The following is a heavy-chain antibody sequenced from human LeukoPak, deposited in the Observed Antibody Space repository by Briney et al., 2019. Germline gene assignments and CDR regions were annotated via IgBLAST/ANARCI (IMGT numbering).Heavy chain of an antibody. CDR3: AKGEVTIFGEFIDNYHYYGMDV. CDR1: GGSISSGDYY. J-gene: IGHJ6*02. Sequence: PSGTLSLTCTVSGGSISSGDYYWSWVRQPPGKGLEWIVNIFYTRRTESNPSLRSRLTMSVDTSKNQFSLKLTSVTAADTAVYYFAKGEVTIFGEFIDNYHYYGMDVWGQGTTVTVSS. D-gene: IGHD3-3*01. CDR2: IFYTRRT. V-gene: IGHV4-30-4*01.